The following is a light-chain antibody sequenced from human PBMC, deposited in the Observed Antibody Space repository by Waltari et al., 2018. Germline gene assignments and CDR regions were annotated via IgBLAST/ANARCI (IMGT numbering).Light chain of an antibody. J-gene: IGLJ1*01. CDR1: SSDIGGHF. CDR3: ASWHDSLSGPV. V-gene: IGLV1-47*01. CDR2: KNN. Sequence: QSLLTQPPSASGTPGQRVTISCSGSSSDIGGHFVYWYQQLPGTAPRLLICKNNQRPSGVPDQFSASKSGTSASLAISGLRSEDEADYYCASWHDSLSGPVFGTGTRVTVL.